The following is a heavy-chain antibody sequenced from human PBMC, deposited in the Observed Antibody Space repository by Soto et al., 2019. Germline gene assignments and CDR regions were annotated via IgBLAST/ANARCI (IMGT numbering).Heavy chain of an antibody. J-gene: IGHJ4*02. V-gene: IGHV3-30-3*01. Sequence: QVQLVESGGGVVQPGRSLRLSCAASEFTFSHYAMHWVRQAPGKGLEWVAVISYDGSNEYYADSVKGRFTLSRDNSRNTLYLQMNSLRAEDTAVYYCARDRETDSYNYDTFHYWGQGTLVTLSS. CDR3: ARDRETDSYNYDTFHY. CDR2: ISYDGSNE. D-gene: IGHD5-12*01. CDR1: EFTFSHYA.